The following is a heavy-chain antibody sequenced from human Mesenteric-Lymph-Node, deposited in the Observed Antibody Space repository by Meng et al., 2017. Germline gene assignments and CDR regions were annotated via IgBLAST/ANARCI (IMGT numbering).Heavy chain of an antibody. Sequence: GGSLRLSCAASGFTVSSNYMSWVRQAPGKGLEWVSVIYSGGSTYYADSVKGRFTISRHNSKNTLYLQMNSLRAEDTAVYYCARGGVEYGDYVGPSYYFDYWGQGTLVTVSS. CDR3: ARGGVEYGDYVGPSYYFDY. D-gene: IGHD4-17*01. CDR1: GFTVSSNY. V-gene: IGHV3-53*04. CDR2: IYSGGST. J-gene: IGHJ4*02.